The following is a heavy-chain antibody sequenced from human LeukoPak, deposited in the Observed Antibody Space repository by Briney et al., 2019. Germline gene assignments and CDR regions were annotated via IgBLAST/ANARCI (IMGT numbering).Heavy chain of an antibody. CDR1: GYTFTGYY. Sequence: ASVKVSCKASGYTFTGYYMHWVRQAPGQGLEWMGWINPNSGGTNYAQKFQGRVTMTRDTSISTAYMELSRLGSDDTAVYYCARDRGYSYGWFDPWGQGTLVTVSS. D-gene: IGHD5-18*01. CDR3: ARDRGYSYGWFDP. J-gene: IGHJ5*02. V-gene: IGHV1-2*02. CDR2: INPNSGGT.